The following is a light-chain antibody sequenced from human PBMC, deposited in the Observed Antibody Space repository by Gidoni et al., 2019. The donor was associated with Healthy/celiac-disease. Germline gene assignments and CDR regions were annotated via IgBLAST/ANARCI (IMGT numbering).Light chain of an antibody. V-gene: IGKV4-1*01. Sequence: DIVMTQSPDSLAVSLGERATINCKSSQSVLYSSNNKNYLAWYQQKPGQPPKLLIYWASTRDSGVPDRFSGSGSGTDFTLTISSLQAEDVAVYSCQQYYSTPRAFGQGTKVEIK. CDR3: QQYYSTPRA. CDR1: QSVLYSSNNKNY. J-gene: IGKJ1*01. CDR2: WAS.